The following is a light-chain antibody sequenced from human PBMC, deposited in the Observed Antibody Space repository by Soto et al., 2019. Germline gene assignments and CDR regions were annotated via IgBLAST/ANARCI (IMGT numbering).Light chain of an antibody. CDR2: GAS. J-gene: IGKJ4*01. CDR1: QSITIY. CDR3: QESSSRPLS. V-gene: IGKV3-20*01. Sequence: TCRASQSITIYSAWYQQKPGQAPRLLIYGASSRATGIPDRFSGSGSGTDFTLTIRRLEPEDFAVDYCQESSSRPLSVGGGTKVDI.